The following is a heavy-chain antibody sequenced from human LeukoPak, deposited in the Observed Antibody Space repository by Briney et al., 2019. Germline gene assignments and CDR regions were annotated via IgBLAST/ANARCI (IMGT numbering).Heavy chain of an antibody. CDR3: ARLRIAAAGRLDY. V-gene: IGHV1-8*02. J-gene: IGHJ4*02. CDR1: GYTFTGYY. Sequence: ASVKVSCKASGYTFTGYYMHWVRQAPGQGLEWMGWINPNSGNTGYAQKFQGRVTMTRNTSISTAYMELSSLRSEDTAVYYCARLRIAAAGRLDYWGQGTLVTVSS. CDR2: INPNSGNT. D-gene: IGHD6-13*01.